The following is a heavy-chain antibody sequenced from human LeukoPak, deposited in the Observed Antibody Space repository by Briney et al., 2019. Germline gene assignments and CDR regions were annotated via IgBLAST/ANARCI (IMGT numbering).Heavy chain of an antibody. D-gene: IGHD6-13*01. Sequence: SETLSLTCAVYGGSFSGYYWSWIRQPPGKGLEWIGEINHSGSTNYNPSLKSRVTISVDTSKNQFSLKLSSVTAADTAVYYCARATVGIAAAGTGIGVDYWGQGTLVTVSS. J-gene: IGHJ4*02. CDR3: ARATVGIAAAGTGIGVDY. CDR1: GGSFSGYY. V-gene: IGHV4-34*01. CDR2: INHSGST.